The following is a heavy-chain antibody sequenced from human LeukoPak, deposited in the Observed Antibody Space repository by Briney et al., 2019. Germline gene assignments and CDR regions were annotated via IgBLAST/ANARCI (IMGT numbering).Heavy chain of an antibody. CDR2: INTDGSST. D-gene: IGHD1-26*01. CDR3: ARVWEPSYIFDY. V-gene: IGHV3-74*01. CDR1: GFTFSSYW. J-gene: IGHJ4*02. Sequence: PGGSLRLSCAASGFTFSSYWMHWVRQAPGKGLVWVSRINTDGSSTSYADSVKGRFTISRDNAKNTLYLQMNSLRAEDTAVYYCARVWEPSYIFDYWGQGTLVTVSS.